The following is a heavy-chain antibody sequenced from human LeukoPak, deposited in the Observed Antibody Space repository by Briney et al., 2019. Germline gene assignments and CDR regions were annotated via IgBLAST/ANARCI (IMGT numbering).Heavy chain of an antibody. CDR2: IYSGGST. Sequence: GGSLRLSCAASGFTVSSNYMSWVRQAPGKGLEWVSVIYSGGSTYYADSVKGRFTISRYNSKNTLYLQMNSLRAEDTAVYYCAREPKYYDYVWGSYGMDVWGQGTTVTVSS. D-gene: IGHD3-16*01. CDR3: AREPKYYDYVWGSYGMDV. J-gene: IGHJ6*02. CDR1: GFTVSSNY. V-gene: IGHV3-53*04.